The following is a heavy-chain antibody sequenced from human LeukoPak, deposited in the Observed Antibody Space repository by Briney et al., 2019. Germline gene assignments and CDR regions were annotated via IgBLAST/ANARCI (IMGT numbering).Heavy chain of an antibody. V-gene: IGHV4-34*01. D-gene: IGHD1-26*01. CDR3: ARDLSYDAFDI. CDR1: GGSFSGYY. J-gene: IGHJ3*02. CDR2: INHTGGT. Sequence: SETLSLTCAVYGGSFSGYYWTWIRQPPGKGLEWIGEINHTGGTNYNPFLKSRVTISVDTSKNQFSLKLSSVTAADTAVYYCARDLSYDAFDIWGQGTMVTVSS.